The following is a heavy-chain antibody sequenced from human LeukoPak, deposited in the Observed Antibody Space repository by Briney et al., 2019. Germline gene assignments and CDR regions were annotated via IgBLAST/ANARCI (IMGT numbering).Heavy chain of an antibody. J-gene: IGHJ4*02. CDR3: ARDLRTTVTQN. CDR1: GFTFSDYY. CDR2: ISSSDSTT. D-gene: IGHD4-17*01. V-gene: IGHV3-11*01. Sequence: KPGGSLRLSCAASGFTFSDYYMYWIRQAPGKGLEWVSYISSSDSTTYYADSVKGRFTISRDNAKNSLNLQMNSLRVEDTAVYYCARDLRTTVTQNWGQGTLVTVSS.